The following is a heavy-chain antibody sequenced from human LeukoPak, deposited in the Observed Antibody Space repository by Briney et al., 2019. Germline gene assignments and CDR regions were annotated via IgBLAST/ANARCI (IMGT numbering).Heavy chain of an antibody. Sequence: GGSLRLSCAASGFSFSSYSMNWVRQAPGKGLEYISYISSSSGTIYYADSVKGRFTISRDNAKNSLFLQMNSLRAEDTAVYYCARVSQWLVPYWGQGTLVTVSS. CDR1: GFSFSSYS. CDR3: ARVSQWLVPY. CDR2: ISSSSGTI. J-gene: IGHJ4*02. V-gene: IGHV3-48*04. D-gene: IGHD6-19*01.